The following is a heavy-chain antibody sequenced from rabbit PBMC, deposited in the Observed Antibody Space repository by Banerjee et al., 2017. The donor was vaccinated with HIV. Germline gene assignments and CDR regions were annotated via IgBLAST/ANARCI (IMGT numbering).Heavy chain of an antibody. Sequence: SLEQSVADLVKPGASLTLTSTASGFDFSSNAMCWVRQAPGKGLVLIGCGTSGSGSTWYASWAKGRFTISKTSSTTVTLQMTSLTAADTATYFCARSAGYGYASNLWGPGTLVTVS. V-gene: IGHV1S40*01. J-gene: IGHJ4*01. CDR3: ARSAGYGYASNL. CDR1: GFDFSSNA. CDR2: GTSGSGST. D-gene: IGHD6-1*01.